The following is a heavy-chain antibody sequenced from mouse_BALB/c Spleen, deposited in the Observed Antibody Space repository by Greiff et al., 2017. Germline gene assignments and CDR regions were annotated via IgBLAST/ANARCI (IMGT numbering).Heavy chain of an antibody. CDR1: GFTFSSFG. V-gene: IGHV5-17*02. D-gene: IGHD2-1*01. J-gene: IGHJ2*01. CDR2: ISSGSSTI. CDR3: ARKEANYTHYFDY. Sequence: DVMLVESGGGLVQPGGSRKLSCAASGFTFSSFGMHWVRQAPEKGLEWVAYISSGSSTIYYADTVKGRFTISRDNPKNTLFLQMTSLRSEDTAMYYCARKEANYTHYFDYWGQGTTLTVSS.